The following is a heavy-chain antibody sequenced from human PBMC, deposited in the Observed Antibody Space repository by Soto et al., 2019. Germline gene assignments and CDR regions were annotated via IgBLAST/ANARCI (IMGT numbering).Heavy chain of an antibody. Sequence: PGGSLRLSCAASGFTFSSYGMHWVRQAPGKGLEWVAVIFYDGSNTYYADSVKGRFTISRDNSKNTLYLQMNSLRAEDTAVYYCAKPLYSSSWYSAGGGMDVWGQGTTVTVSS. CDR2: IFYDGSNT. J-gene: IGHJ6*02. D-gene: IGHD6-13*01. CDR3: AKPLYSSSWYSAGGGMDV. V-gene: IGHV3-30*18. CDR1: GFTFSSYG.